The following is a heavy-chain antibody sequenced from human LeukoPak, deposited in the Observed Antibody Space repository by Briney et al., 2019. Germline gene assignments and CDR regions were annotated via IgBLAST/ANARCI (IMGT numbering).Heavy chain of an antibody. Sequence: SETLSLTCAVYGGSFSGYYWSWIRQPPGKGLEWIGEISHSGSTNYNPSLKSRVTISVDTSKNQFSLKLSSVTAADTAVYYCARGGRWLQLGPFDYWGQGTLVTVSS. J-gene: IGHJ4*02. D-gene: IGHD5-24*01. CDR3: ARGGRWLQLGPFDY. V-gene: IGHV4-34*01. CDR2: ISHSGST. CDR1: GGSFSGYY.